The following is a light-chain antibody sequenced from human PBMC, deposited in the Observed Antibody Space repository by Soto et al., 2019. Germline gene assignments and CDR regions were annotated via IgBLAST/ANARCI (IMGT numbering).Light chain of an antibody. J-gene: IGKJ4*01. CDR2: DAS. CDR1: QNVARNY. V-gene: IGKV3-20*01. Sequence: EIVLTQSPGTLSLSPGERATLSCRASQNVARNYLAWYQQRPGQAPRLLIYDASTRATSIPDRFSGSGSGTDFTLTISRLEPEDFAVYFCQQYARSPLAFGGGTKVDI. CDR3: QQYARSPLA.